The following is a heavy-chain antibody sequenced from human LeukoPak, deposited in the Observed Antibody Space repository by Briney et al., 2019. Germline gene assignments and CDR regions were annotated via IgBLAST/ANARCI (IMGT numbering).Heavy chain of an antibody. CDR3: ARHNLEWELLSPFDY. J-gene: IGHJ4*02. V-gene: IGHV4-59*01. D-gene: IGHD1-26*01. CDR1: GGSISSYY. CDR2: IYYSGST. Sequence: PSETLSLTCTVSGGSISSYYWSWIRQPPGKGLEWIGYIYYSGSTNYNPSLKSRVTISVDTSKNQFSLKLSSVTAADTAVYYCARHNLEWELLSPFDYWGQGTLVTVSS.